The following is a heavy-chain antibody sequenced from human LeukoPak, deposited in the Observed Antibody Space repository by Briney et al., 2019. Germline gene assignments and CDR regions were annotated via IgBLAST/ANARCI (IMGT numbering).Heavy chain of an antibody. CDR3: ARQGYCTSISCPREFDY. CDR2: IYPGDSDT. V-gene: IGHV5-51*01. Sequence: GESLKISCEGSGYSFTNYRIAWVRQMPRQGLEWMGVIYPGDSDTRYSPSFRGQVTISADKTINTAYLQWTSLKASDSAMYYCARQGYCTSISCPREFDYWGQGALVTVSS. CDR1: GYSFTNYR. D-gene: IGHD2-2*01. J-gene: IGHJ4*02.